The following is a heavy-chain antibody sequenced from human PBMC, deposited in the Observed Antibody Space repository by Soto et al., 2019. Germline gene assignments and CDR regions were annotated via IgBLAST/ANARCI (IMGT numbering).Heavy chain of an antibody. CDR1: GDSVSSNSAA. CDR2: TYYRSKWYN. Sequence: SQTLSLTCAISGDSVSSNSAAWNWIRQSPSRGLEWLGRTYYRSKWYNDYAVSVKSRITINPDTAKNQFSLKLSSVTAADTAVYYCARGGRLIPDPNWFDPWGQGTLVTVSS. D-gene: IGHD2-2*02. CDR3: ARGGRLIPDPNWFDP. J-gene: IGHJ5*02. V-gene: IGHV6-1*01.